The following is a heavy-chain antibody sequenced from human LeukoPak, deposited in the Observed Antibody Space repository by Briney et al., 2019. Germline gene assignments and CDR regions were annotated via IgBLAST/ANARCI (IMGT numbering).Heavy chain of an antibody. J-gene: IGHJ6*03. CDR1: EFTFTYAW. D-gene: IGHD1-7*01. V-gene: IGHV3-15*01. CDR2: IKSKTEGGTV. Sequence: PGGSLRLSCTASEFTFTYAWMSWVRQAPGKGLEWVGHIKSKTEGGTVDYAAPVKGRFTISRDDSKKTLYLQINSLKPEDTAVYYCTTGELTGTTVYYYYMDVWGKGTTVTV. CDR3: TTGELTGTTVYYYYMDV.